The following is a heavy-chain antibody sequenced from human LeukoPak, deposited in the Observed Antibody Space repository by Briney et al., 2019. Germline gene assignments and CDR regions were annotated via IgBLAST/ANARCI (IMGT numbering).Heavy chain of an antibody. J-gene: IGHJ6*03. CDR1: GGSFSGYY. Sequence: KPSETLSLTCAVYGGSFSGYYWSWIRQPPGKGLEWIGEINHSGSTNYNPSLKSRVTISVDTSKDQFSLKLSSVTAADTAVYYCARGRRVVPAAPHYYYYSMYVWGKGTTVTVSS. CDR2: INHSGST. V-gene: IGHV4-34*01. CDR3: ARGRRVVPAAPHYYYYSMYV. D-gene: IGHD2-2*01.